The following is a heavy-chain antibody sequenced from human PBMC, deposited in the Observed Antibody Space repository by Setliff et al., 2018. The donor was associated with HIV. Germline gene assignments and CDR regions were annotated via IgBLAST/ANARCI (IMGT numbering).Heavy chain of an antibody. J-gene: IGHJ5*02. CDR3: ARGGASSKYLDP. D-gene: IGHD2-2*01. CDR2: ISDSGTT. CDR1: GGSISPYY. V-gene: IGHV4-59*01. Sequence: SETLSLTCTVSGGSISPYYWSWIRQPPGKGLEWIAWISDSGTTNYNPSPKSRVTLSVDTSKNHFSLSLTSVTGADTAVYYCARGGASSKYLDPWGQGTLVTVSS.